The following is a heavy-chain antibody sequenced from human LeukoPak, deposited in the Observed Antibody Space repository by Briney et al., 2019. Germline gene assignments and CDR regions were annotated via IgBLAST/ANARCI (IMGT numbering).Heavy chain of an antibody. Sequence: GASVKVSCKASGFTFTSSAMQWVRQARGQRFEWIGWIVVGSGNTNYAQKFQERVTITRDMSTSTAYTELSSLRSEDTAVYYCAAASMIQDYYYYYYMDVWGKGTTVTVSS. V-gene: IGHV1-58*02. CDR3: AAASMIQDYYYYYYMDV. CDR1: GFTFTSSA. CDR2: IVVGSGNT. D-gene: IGHD3-22*01. J-gene: IGHJ6*03.